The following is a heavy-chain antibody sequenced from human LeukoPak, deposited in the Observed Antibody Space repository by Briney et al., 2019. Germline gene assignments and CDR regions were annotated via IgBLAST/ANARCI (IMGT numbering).Heavy chain of an antibody. CDR3: ARDALYCSSTSCYRYWYFDL. D-gene: IGHD2-2*01. J-gene: IGHJ2*01. CDR2: IYYSGST. V-gene: IGHV4-59*12. CDR1: GGSISSYY. Sequence: SETLSLTCTVSGGSISSYYWSWIRQPPGKGLEWIGYIYYSGSTNYNPSLKSRVTMSVDTSKNQFSLKLTSVTAADTAVYYCARDALYCSSTSCYRYWYFDLWGRGTLVTVSS.